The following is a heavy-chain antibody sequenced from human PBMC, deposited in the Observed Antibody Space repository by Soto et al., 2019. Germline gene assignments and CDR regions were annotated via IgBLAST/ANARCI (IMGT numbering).Heavy chain of an antibody. CDR2: KYYSGAT. Sequence: SETLSLTCTVSGGSIKSDYYWAWVRQPPGGGLEWMGYKYYSGATDSDPSLEARVSFSVDTSKNQFFLNLTSVTVADTAVYFCARGRPNYFYYGLDVWGPGTPVTVSS. J-gene: IGHJ6*02. CDR1: GGSIKSDYY. V-gene: IGHV4-30-4*01. CDR3: ARGRPNYFYYGLDV.